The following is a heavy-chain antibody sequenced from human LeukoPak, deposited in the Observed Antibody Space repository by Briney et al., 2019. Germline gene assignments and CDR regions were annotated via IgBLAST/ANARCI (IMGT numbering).Heavy chain of an antibody. CDR3: ARYRRPPTTTYYYGSGSSFSN. CDR1: GYPFTSYN. CDR2: ITPKSGTT. D-gene: IGHD3-10*01. Sequence: GASVKVSCKASGYPFTSYNINWLRRAPEQGLKWMGWITPKSGTTGYAQKFQGRVTMTRNTSISTAYMELSSLRSEDTAVYYCARYRRPPTTTYYYGSGSSFSNWGQGTLVTVSS. V-gene: IGHV1-8*01. J-gene: IGHJ4*02.